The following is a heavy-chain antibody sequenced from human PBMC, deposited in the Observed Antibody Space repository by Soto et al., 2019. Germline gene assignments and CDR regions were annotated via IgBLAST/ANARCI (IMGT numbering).Heavy chain of an antibody. CDR2: IYWNDDK. CDR1: GFSLSTSGVG. Sequence: SGPTLVKPTQTLTLTCTFSGFSLSTSGVGVGWIRQPPGKALEWLALIYWNDDKRYSPSLKSRLTLTKVTSKNQVVLTMTIMDPVDTATYYCYLFWSGALDYWGQGTLVTVSS. J-gene: IGHJ4*02. D-gene: IGHD3-3*01. CDR3: YLFWSGALDY. V-gene: IGHV2-5*01.